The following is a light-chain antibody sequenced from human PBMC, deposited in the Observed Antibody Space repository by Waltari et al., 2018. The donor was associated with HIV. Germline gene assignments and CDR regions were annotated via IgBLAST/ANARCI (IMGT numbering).Light chain of an antibody. J-gene: IGLJ2*01. Sequence: QSALTQPASVSGSLGQSITISCTGPSSDVGGHNSVSWYQQHPGKAPKLLISDVSNRPSGVSNRFAGSKSGNTASLTISELQAEDEADYYCSSYTANSRIFGGGTRLTVL. CDR3: SSYTANSRI. CDR2: DVS. V-gene: IGLV2-14*03. CDR1: SSDVGGHNS.